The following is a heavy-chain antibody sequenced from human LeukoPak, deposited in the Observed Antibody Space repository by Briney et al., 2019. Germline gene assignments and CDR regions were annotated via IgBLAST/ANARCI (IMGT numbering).Heavy chain of an antibody. CDR3: ARDLIAAAGGLDY. V-gene: IGHV4-59*01. CDR2: IYYSGST. CDR1: GGSISSYC. J-gene: IGHJ4*02. D-gene: IGHD6-13*01. Sequence: SETLSLTCTVSGGSISSYCWSWIRQPPGKGLERIGYIYYSGSTNYNPSLKSRVTISVDTSKNQFSLKLSSVTAADTAVYYRARDLIAAAGGLDYWGQGTLVTVSS.